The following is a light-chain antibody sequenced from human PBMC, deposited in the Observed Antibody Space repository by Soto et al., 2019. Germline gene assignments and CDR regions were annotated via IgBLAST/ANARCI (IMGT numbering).Light chain of an antibody. CDR2: DVT. CDR1: RSDVGGYNY. CDR3: SSYTSSTTPYV. Sequence: QSALTQPASVSGSPGQPITISCTGTRSDVGGYNYVSWYQQHPGKAPKLMIYDVTNRPSGVSNRFSGSKSGNTASLTISGLQADDEADYYCSSYTSSTTPYVFGAGTKVTVL. V-gene: IGLV2-14*01. J-gene: IGLJ1*01.